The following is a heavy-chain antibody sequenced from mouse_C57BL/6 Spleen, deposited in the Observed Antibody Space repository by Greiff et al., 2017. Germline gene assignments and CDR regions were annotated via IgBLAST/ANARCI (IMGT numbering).Heavy chain of an antibody. Sequence: VQLKESGGGLVKPGGSLKLSCAASGFTFSDYGMHWVRQAPEKGLEWVAYISSGSSTIYYADTVKGRFTISRDNAKNTLFLQMTSLRSEDTAMYYCARAWYYYYYAMDYWGQGTSVTVSS. CDR1: GFTFSDYG. J-gene: IGHJ4*01. CDR3: ARAWYYYYYAMDY. V-gene: IGHV5-17*01. D-gene: IGHD1-1*01. CDR2: ISSGSSTI.